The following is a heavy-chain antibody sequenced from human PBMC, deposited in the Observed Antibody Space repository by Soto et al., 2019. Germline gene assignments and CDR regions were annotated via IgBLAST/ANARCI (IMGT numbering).Heavy chain of an antibody. Sequence: KPSETLSLTCTVSGGPISSGDYYWSWIRQPPGKGLEWIGYIYYSGSTYYNPSLKSRVTISVDTSKNQFSLKLSSVTAADTAVYYCDSYRSSSDLDYWGQGTLVTVSS. CDR1: GGPISSGDYY. V-gene: IGHV4-30-4*01. CDR3: DSYRSSSDLDY. J-gene: IGHJ4*02. D-gene: IGHD6-6*01. CDR2: IYYSGST.